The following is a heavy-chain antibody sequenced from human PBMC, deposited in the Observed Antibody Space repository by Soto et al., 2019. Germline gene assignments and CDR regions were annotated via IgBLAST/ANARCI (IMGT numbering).Heavy chain of an antibody. D-gene: IGHD4-4*01. CDR2: MNTYNGNT. Sequence: GASVKVSCKASGYTFTNYGITWVRQAPGQGIEWMGWMNTYNGNTNYAQKVQDRVTMTTDTSTNTAYMELKSLRSDDTAVYFCARAQTPTESDHWGQGTLVTVSS. CDR1: GYTFTNYG. V-gene: IGHV1-18*01. CDR3: ARAQTPTESDH. J-gene: IGHJ4*02.